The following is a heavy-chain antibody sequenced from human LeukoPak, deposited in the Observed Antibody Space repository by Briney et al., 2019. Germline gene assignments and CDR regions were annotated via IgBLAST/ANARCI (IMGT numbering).Heavy chain of an antibody. J-gene: IGHJ4*02. CDR1: GGSISSYY. CDR2: ISYSGST. V-gene: IGHV4-59*12. Sequence: PSETLSLTCTVSGGSISSYYWDWIRQPPGKGLEWIGYISYSGSTNFNPSLKSRVTISVDTSKNQFSLKLSSVTAADTAVYYCSRESGPFSPFGLWGQGTLVSVHS. CDR3: SRESGPFSPFGL. D-gene: IGHD3-3*01.